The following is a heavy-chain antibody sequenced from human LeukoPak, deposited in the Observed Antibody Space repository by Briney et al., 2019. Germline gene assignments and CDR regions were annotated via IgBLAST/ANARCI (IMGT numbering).Heavy chain of an antibody. V-gene: IGHV1-24*01. Sequence: ASVKVSCKVSGYTLTELSIHWVRQAPGKGLEWMGGFDPEDGETIYAQKFQGRVTMTEDTSTDTAYMELSSLRSEDTAVYYCATYYDILTGYQYWGQGTLVTVSS. CDR2: FDPEDGET. CDR3: ATYYDILTGYQY. J-gene: IGHJ4*02. D-gene: IGHD3-9*01. CDR1: GYTLTELS.